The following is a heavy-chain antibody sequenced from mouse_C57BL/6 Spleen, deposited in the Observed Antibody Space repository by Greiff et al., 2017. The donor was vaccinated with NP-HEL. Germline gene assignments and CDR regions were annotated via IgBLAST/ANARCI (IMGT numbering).Heavy chain of an antibody. CDR3: ARHPYYSNYGAMDY. D-gene: IGHD2-5*01. CDR1: GFSLTSYG. J-gene: IGHJ4*01. V-gene: IGHV2-6-1*01. CDR2: IWSDGST. Sequence: QVHVKQSGPGLVAPSQSLSITCTVSGFSLTSYGVHWVRQPPGKGLEWLVVIWSDGSTTYNSALKSRLSISKDNSKSQVFLKMNSLQTDDTAMYYCARHPYYSNYGAMDYWGQGTSVTVSS.